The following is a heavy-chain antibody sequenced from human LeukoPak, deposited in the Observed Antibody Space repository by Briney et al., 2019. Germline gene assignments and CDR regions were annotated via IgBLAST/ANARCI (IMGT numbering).Heavy chain of an antibody. D-gene: IGHD7-27*01. V-gene: IGHV3-74*01. CDR1: GFTFSGHW. CDR3: ARDINWGQVDY. Sequence: GGSLRLSCAASGFTFSGHWMYWLRQAPGKGLAWVSRINGDGSATNYAGSMKGRFAISRDNAKNILYLQMNSLREDDTAVYYCARDINWGQVDYWGQGTLVTVSS. J-gene: IGHJ4*02. CDR2: INGDGSAT.